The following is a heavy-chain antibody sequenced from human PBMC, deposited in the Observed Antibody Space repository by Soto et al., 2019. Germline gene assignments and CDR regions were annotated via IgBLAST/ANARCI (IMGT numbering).Heavy chain of an antibody. CDR3: ARVLYYGSGSYSPYGMDV. CDR1: GVSFNNNG. Sequence: QVQLVQSGAEVKKPGSSVKVSCKTSGVSFNNNGIGWVRQAPGHGLEWMGGVRHTFRTSNYARKFQGRISITADASTGTVNMELSSLTSEDTAQYYCARVLYYGSGSYSPYGMDVWGQGTTVNVSS. CDR2: VRHTFRTS. J-gene: IGHJ6*02. V-gene: IGHV1-69*01. D-gene: IGHD3-10*01.